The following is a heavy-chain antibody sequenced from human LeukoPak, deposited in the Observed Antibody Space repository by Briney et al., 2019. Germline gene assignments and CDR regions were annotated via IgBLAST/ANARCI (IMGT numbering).Heavy chain of an antibody. J-gene: IGHJ3*02. Sequence: GGSLRLSCAASGFTFSSYSMNWVRQAPGKGLEWVSSISSSSSYIYYADSVKGRFTISRDNSKNTLYLQMNSLRAEDTAVYYCAKEMIGALDAFDIWGQGTMVTVSS. CDR1: GFTFSSYS. CDR3: AKEMIGALDAFDI. D-gene: IGHD3-22*01. V-gene: IGHV3-21*04. CDR2: ISSSSSYI.